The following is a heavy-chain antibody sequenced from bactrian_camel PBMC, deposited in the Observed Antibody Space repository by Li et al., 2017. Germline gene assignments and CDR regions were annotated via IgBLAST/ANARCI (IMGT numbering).Heavy chain of an antibody. V-gene: IGHV3S1*01. J-gene: IGHJ6*01. CDR1: EFTFSSAW. CDR2: ISSLGALT. D-gene: IGHD8*01. CDR3: ATGANSGMSVFAY. Sequence: HVQLVESGGGLVQPGGSLRLSCAASVFTSTSSEFTFSSAWMYWVRQAPGKGLEWVSSISSLGALTYYADSVKGQFTISRDNAKNTVYLQMNSLKPEDTAVYYCATGANSGMSVFAYWGQGTQVTVS.